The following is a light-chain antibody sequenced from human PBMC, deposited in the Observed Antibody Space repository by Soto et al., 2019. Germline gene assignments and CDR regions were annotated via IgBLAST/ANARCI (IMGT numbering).Light chain of an antibody. CDR3: LKYTKDAPGP. Sequence: DIQMTQSPSSLSASVGDRVTLTCRASQDISQYLAWYQQRPGKVPKLLIYYASTLQSGVPSRFSGSGSGTEFTLTISSLQPEDVATYYCLKYTKDAPGPFGQGTKVEL. J-gene: IGKJ1*01. CDR1: QDISQY. V-gene: IGKV1-27*01. CDR2: YAS.